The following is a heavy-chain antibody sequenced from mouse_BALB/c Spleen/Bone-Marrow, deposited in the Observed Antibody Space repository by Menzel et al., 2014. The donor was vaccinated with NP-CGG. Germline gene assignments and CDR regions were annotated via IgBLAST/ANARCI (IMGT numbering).Heavy chain of an antibody. J-gene: IGHJ2*01. CDR3: ASYDYGYYFDY. D-gene: IGHD2-4*01. Sequence: VHLQHPGAELVKPGASVKLSCTASGFNIKDTYMHWVKQRPEQGLEGIGRIDPANGNTKYDPKFQGKATITADTSSNTAYLQLSSLSSEDTAVYYCASYDYGYYFDYWGQGTTLTVSS. CDR2: IDPANGNT. V-gene: IGHV14-3*02. CDR1: GFNIKDTY.